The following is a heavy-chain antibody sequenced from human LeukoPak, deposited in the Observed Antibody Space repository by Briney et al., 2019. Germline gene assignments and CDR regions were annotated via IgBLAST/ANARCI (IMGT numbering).Heavy chain of an antibody. CDR3: ARGARGGDFKN. CDR1: GFTFSSYW. V-gene: IGHV3-7*01. D-gene: IGHD2-21*01. Sequence: GGSLRLSCAASGFTFSSYWMSLVRQAPGKGLEWVANIKQDGSEKYYVDSVKGRFTVSRDNAKNSLYLQMNSLRAEDTAVYYCARGARGGDFKNWGQGTLVTVSS. CDR2: IKQDGSEK. J-gene: IGHJ1*01.